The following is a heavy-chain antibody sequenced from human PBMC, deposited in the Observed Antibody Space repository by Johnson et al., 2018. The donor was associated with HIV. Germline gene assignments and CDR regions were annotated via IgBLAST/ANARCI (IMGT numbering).Heavy chain of an antibody. D-gene: IGHD3-16*01. J-gene: IGHJ3*02. CDR2: ISYAGSNK. Sequence: QVQLVESGGGVVQPGRSLRLSCAASGFTFSSYAMHWVRQAPGKGLEWVAVISYAGSNKYYAASVKGRFTISREHSKNSLYLQMNSLRAEDTAVYYCARDKGVWGFDAFDIWGQGTMVTVSS. CDR3: ARDKGVWGFDAFDI. CDR1: GFTFSSYA. V-gene: IGHV3-30*04.